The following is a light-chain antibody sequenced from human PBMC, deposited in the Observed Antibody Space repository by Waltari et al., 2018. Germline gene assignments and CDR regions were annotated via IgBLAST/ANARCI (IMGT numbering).Light chain of an antibody. CDR1: SSDVGRFDY. CDR3: CSYAGSYTFV. CDR2: DVN. Sequence: QSALTQPRSVSGSPGQSVTISCTATSSDVGRFDYVSWFHQYPGKAPKLMIYDVNKRPSGVPHRFSGSKSGNTASLTISGLQAEDEADYYCCSYAGSYTFVFGTGTKVTVL. V-gene: IGLV2-11*01. J-gene: IGLJ1*01.